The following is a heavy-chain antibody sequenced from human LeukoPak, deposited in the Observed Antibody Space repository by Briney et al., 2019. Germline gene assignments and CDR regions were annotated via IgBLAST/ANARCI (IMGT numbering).Heavy chain of an antibody. V-gene: IGHV1-2*02. D-gene: IGHD1-26*01. J-gene: IGHJ3*02. CDR3: ARACIVGGSSRRVFDI. CDR1: AYTFTCYY. CDR2: IDPNTGDI. Sequence: ASVKVSCKASAYTFTCYYLHWLRQPPAQGAEGMGWIDPNTGDISTAQRLQGRATMTSDRSISEAYMDLNRLRSDGTAVYYFARACIVGGSSRRVFDIWGEKTRHSVPS.